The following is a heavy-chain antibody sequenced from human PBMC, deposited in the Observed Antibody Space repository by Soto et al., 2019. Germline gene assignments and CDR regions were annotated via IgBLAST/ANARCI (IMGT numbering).Heavy chain of an antibody. CDR3: AGGGVWGVITRTRDYYGMDV. Sequence: PGESLKISWKGSGCSFTSYCRGWVSQSTGKGLDYVVVIYPGVSDNRCLTYFEGQVTIAADKSISTAFLQWSSLKASDTAMYYCAGGGVWGVITRTRDYYGMDVWAQGTTVTVSS. D-gene: IGHD3-10*01. CDR1: GCSFTSYC. J-gene: IGHJ6*02. CDR2: IYPGVSDN. V-gene: IGHV5-51*01.